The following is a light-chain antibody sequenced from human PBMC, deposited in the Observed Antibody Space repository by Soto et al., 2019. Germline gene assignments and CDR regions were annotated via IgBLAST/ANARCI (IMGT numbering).Light chain of an antibody. J-gene: IGLJ2*01. CDR1: SGHSSNI. CDR3: ETWGSHTQV. CDR2: VEGSGSY. V-gene: IGLV4-60*03. Sequence: QSVLTQSSSASASLGSSVKLTCTLSSGHSSNIIAWHQQQPGKAPRYLMNVEGSGSYNKGSGVPDRFSGSSSGADRYLTISNLQSEDEADYYCETWGSHTQVFGGGTKLTVL.